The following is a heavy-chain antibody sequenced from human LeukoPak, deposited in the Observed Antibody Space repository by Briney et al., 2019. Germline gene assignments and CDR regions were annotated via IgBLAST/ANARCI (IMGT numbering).Heavy chain of an antibody. CDR3: ARVPVDYDAFDI. D-gene: IGHD2-2*01. J-gene: IGHJ3*02. V-gene: IGHV4-30-2*01. Sequence: PSETLSLICTVSGGSISSGGYYWSWIRQPPGKGLEWIGYIYHSGSTYYNPSLKSRVTISVDRSKNQFSLKLSSVTAADTAVYYCARVPVDYDAFDIWGQGTMVTVSS. CDR2: IYHSGST. CDR1: GGSISSGGYY.